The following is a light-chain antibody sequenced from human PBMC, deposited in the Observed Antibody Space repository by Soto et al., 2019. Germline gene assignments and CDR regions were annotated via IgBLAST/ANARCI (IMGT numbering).Light chain of an antibody. Sequence: VMLTQSPATMSLSPGERATLSCGASERVSSSVVCWYQMNAGRATRLLIHDASTRASGIPDRFRGSRSGTDVTLTIRRLEPNDAALSYCQQYGSSPITFGQVTRLE. J-gene: IGKJ5*01. V-gene: IGKV3D-20*01. CDR1: ERVSSSV. CDR2: DAS. CDR3: QQYGSSPIT.